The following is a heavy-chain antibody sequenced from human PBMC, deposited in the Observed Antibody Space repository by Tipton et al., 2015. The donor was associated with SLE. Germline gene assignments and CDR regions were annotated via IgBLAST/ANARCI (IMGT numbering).Heavy chain of an antibody. CDR3: ARHYTIFEH. V-gene: IGHV4-59*08. CDR1: GGSINSHY. CDR2: IYYTGST. D-gene: IGHD3-3*01. J-gene: IGHJ4*02. Sequence: TLSLTCQVSGGSINSHYWGWIRQPPGKGLEWIGYIYYTGSTDYNPSLNSRVTISVDASKNQFSLNLNSVTAADTAVYYCARHYTIFEHWGQGPLVTVSS.